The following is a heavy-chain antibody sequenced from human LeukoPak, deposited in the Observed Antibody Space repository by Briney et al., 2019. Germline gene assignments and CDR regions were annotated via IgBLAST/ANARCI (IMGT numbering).Heavy chain of an antibody. V-gene: IGHV3-73*01. Sequence: GGSLKLSCAASGFTFSDSAMHWVRLASGKGLEWVGRIRSKADSHATAYAASVQGRFTISRDDSRNTAYLQMNSLKTDDTAVYYCTTGETVVIRDDASHIWGQGTMVTVSS. CDR3: TTGETVVIRDDASHI. CDR2: IRSKADSHAT. J-gene: IGHJ3*02. CDR1: GFTFSDSA. D-gene: IGHD2-21*01.